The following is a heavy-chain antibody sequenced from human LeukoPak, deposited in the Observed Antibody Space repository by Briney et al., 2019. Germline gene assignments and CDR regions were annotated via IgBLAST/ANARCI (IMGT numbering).Heavy chain of an antibody. J-gene: IGHJ6*03. D-gene: IGHD2-15*01. V-gene: IGHV3-23*03. Sequence: GGSLRLSCAASGFIFNDYGMSWVRQAPGKGLEWVSVIYSGGSTYYADSVKGRFTISRDNSKNTLYLQMNSLRAEDTAVYYCAKGPTPFYYMDVWGKGTTVTISS. CDR1: GFIFNDYG. CDR3: AKGPTPFYYMDV. CDR2: IYSGGST.